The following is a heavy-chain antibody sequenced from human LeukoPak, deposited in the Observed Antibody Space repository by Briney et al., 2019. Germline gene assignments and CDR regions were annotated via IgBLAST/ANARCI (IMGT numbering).Heavy chain of an antibody. Sequence: GGSLRLSCAASGFTFSNYGMHWVRQAPGKGLEWVAVIWYDGSKTYYADSVKGRFTISRDNSKNTLYLQMSSLRAEDTAVYYCARDRYYGSENYYYYYYMDVWGNGTTVTVSS. V-gene: IGHV3-33*01. CDR2: IWYDGSKT. CDR3: ARDRYYGSENYYYYYYMDV. J-gene: IGHJ6*03. CDR1: GFTFSNYG. D-gene: IGHD3-10*01.